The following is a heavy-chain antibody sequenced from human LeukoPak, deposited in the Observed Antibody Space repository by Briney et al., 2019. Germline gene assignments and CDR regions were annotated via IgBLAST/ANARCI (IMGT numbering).Heavy chain of an antibody. V-gene: IGHV5-51*01. CDR1: GYSFTSYW. J-gene: IGHJ4*02. Sequence: GESLKISCKGSGYSFTSYWIGWVRQMPGKGLEWMGIIYPGDSDTRYSPSFQGQVTISADKSISTAYLQWSSLKASDTAMYYCSLVGATTWNPFDYWGQGTLVTVSS. CDR2: IYPGDSDT. D-gene: IGHD1-26*01. CDR3: SLVGATTWNPFDY.